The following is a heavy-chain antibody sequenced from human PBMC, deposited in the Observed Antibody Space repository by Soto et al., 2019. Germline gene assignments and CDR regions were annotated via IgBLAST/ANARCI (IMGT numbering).Heavy chain of an antibody. D-gene: IGHD2-2*01. CDR3: AKGVSGGQLDY. CDR1: GVSINNYC. Sequence: PSETLSLTCTDSGVSINNYCWTWIRQAPGKRLEWIGAIYYTGSTTYNPSLRSRVTFSVDTSKNQFSLSLTSVTAADTGVYFCAKGVSGGQLDYWGQGTLVTVSS. V-gene: IGHV4-59*01. J-gene: IGHJ4*02. CDR2: IYYTGST.